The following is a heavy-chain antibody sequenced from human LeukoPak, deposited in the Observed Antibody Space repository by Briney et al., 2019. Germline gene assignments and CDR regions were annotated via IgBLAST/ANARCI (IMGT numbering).Heavy chain of an antibody. V-gene: IGHV3-30*02. CDR2: IRYDGSNK. Sequence: GGSLRLSCAASGFTFSSYGMHWVRQAPGKGLEWVAFIRYDGSNKYYADSVKGRFTISRDNSKNTLYLQMNSLRAEDTAVYYCAKDTAWLDWFDPWGQGTLVTVSS. CDR1: GFTFSSYG. CDR3: AKDTAWLDWFDP. J-gene: IGHJ5*02. D-gene: IGHD3-9*01.